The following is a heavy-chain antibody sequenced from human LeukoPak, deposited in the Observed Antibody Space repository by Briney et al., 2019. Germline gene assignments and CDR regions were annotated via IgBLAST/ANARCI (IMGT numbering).Heavy chain of an antibody. D-gene: IGHD6-19*01. CDR2: IKQDGSEK. J-gene: IGHJ4*02. Sequence: AGGSLRLSCAASGSTFSSYWMSWVRQAPGKGLEWVANIKQDGSEKYYVDSVKGRFTISRGNAKNSLYLQMNSLRAEDTAVYYCARSQWLVRNHFDYWGQGTLVTVSS. CDR3: ARSQWLVRNHFDY. V-gene: IGHV3-7*03. CDR1: GSTFSSYW.